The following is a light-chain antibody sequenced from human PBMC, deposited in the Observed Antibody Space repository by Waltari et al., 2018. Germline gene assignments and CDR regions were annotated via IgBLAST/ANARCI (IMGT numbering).Light chain of an antibody. V-gene: IGKV3-20*01. CDR2: AAS. CDR3: QKHGRLPGM. Sequence: EIVLTQSPGTLSLSPGESATLSCSPSQSSSRYLAWYQQKPGQAPRLLIYAASSRATGIPDRFSGSGSGTDFSLTISRLEPEDFAVYYCQKHGRLPGMFGQGTKVEIK. J-gene: IGKJ1*01. CDR1: QSSSRY.